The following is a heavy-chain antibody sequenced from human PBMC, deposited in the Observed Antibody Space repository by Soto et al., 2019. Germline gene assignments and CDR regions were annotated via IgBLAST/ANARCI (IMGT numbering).Heavy chain of an antibody. CDR3: ARDRYYDSSGDDQDAHDI. V-gene: IGHV4-59*12. Sequence: PSETLSLTCTVSGGSISSYYWSWIRQPPGKGLEWIGYVYSSGTTNYNPSLKSRVTLSLDTSKNQFSLKLRSVTAADTAVYYCARDRYYDSSGDDQDAHDISAQRTTVPVSS. J-gene: IGHJ3*02. CDR1: GGSISSYY. CDR2: VYSSGTT. D-gene: IGHD3-22*01.